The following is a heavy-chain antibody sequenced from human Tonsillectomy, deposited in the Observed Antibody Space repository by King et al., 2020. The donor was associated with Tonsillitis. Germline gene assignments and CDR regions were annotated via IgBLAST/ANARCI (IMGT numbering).Heavy chain of an antibody. Sequence: QMQLQESGPGLVKPSQTLSLICTVSDNSISSSSHYWSWIRQPAGKELEWIGRIYTSGSSNYNPSLNSRVTMSVDTSKNQLSQILSSVTAADTAVYYCAREISGSPTYGSAFDIWGQGTMVTVS. V-gene: IGHV4-61*02. CDR2: IYTSGSS. CDR1: DNSISSSSHY. CDR3: AREISGSPTYGSAFDI. J-gene: IGHJ3*02. D-gene: IGHD1-26*01.